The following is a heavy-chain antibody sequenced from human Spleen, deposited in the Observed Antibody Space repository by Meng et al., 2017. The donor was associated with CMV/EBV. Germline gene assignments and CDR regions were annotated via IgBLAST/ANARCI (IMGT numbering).Heavy chain of an antibody. CDR2: ITSISSFI. J-gene: IGHJ4*02. D-gene: IGHD5-12*01. CDR3: AKEAAYEYYFDY. CDR1: GFTFSSYS. Sequence: GGSLRLSCAGSGFTFSSYSMNWVRQAPGKGLEWVSSITSISSFIHYADSVKGRFTISRDDSKKTLYLQMNDLRVEDTAVYYCAKEAAYEYYFDYWGQGTLVTVSS. V-gene: IGHV3-21*01.